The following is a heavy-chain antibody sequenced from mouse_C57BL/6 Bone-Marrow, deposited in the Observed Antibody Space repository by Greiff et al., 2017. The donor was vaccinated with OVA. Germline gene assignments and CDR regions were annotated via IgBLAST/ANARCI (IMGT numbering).Heavy chain of an antibody. CDR3: AGYSNYVGYYAMDY. D-gene: IGHD2-5*01. J-gene: IGHJ4*01. V-gene: IGHV2-2*01. CDR1: GFSLTSYG. CDR2: IWSGGST. Sequence: VQRVESGPGLVQPSQSLSITCTVSGFSLTSYGVHWVRQSPGKGLEWLGVIWSGGSTDYNAAFISRLSISKDNSKSQVFFKMNSLQADDTAIYYCAGYSNYVGYYAMDYWGQGTSVTVSS.